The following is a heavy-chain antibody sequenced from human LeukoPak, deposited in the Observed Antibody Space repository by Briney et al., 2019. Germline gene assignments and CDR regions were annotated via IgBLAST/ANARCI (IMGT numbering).Heavy chain of an antibody. D-gene: IGHD2-15*01. CDR1: GYTFTSYA. CDR3: GRVSCGGNCYSLIGTFDI. Sequence: GASVKVSCKASGYTFTSYAMNWVRQAPGQGLEWMGGILPIFGTTNYAQKFQARATITADESTSTAYMEMSSLRSEDTAVYYCGRVSCGGNCYSLIGTFDIWGQGTMVTVSS. V-gene: IGHV1-69*13. CDR2: ILPIFGTT. J-gene: IGHJ3*02.